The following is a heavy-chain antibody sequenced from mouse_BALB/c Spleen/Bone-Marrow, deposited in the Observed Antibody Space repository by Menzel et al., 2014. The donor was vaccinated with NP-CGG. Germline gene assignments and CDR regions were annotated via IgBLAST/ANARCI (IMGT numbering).Heavy chain of an antibody. J-gene: IGHJ1*01. CDR3: ARDRGRYRYFDV. CDR2: ISNLAYSI. D-gene: IGHD3-1*01. CDR1: GFTFSDYG. V-gene: IGHV5-15*02. Sequence: EVKVVESGGGLVQPGGSRKLSCAASGFTFSDYGMAWVRQAPRKGPEWVAFISNLAYSIYYADTVTGRFTISRENAKNTLYLEMSSLRSEDTAMYYCARDRGRYRYFDVWGAGTTVTVSS.